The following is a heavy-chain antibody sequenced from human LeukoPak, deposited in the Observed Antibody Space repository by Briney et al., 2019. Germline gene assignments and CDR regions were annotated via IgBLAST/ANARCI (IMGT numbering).Heavy chain of an antibody. Sequence: GGSLRLSCAASGFTFRNAWMSGVRQAPGKGLEWVGHIKSKTAGGTTDSAAPVKGRFTISRDDSTNTLYLQMNRLKTEDTAVYYCATEFYGSYNFWGQGTLVTVSS. V-gene: IGHV3-15*01. J-gene: IGHJ4*02. CDR2: IKSKTAGGTT. D-gene: IGHD1-26*01. CDR3: ATEFYGSYNF. CDR1: GFTFRNAW.